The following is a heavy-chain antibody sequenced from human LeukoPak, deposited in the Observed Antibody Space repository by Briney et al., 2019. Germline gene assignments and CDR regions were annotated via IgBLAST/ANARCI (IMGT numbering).Heavy chain of an antibody. J-gene: IGHJ4*02. V-gene: IGHV1-46*01. CDR2: INPSGGST. Sequence: ASVKVSCKASGYIFTSYNIYWVRQAPGQGLEWMGIINPSGGSTNYAQKFQGRVTMTRDTSTSTVYIELSSLRSEDTAVYYCARFAVHRRITVAGQFGLDYWGQGTLVSVSS. CDR3: ARFAVHRRITVAGQFGLDY. CDR1: GYIFTSYN. D-gene: IGHD6-19*01.